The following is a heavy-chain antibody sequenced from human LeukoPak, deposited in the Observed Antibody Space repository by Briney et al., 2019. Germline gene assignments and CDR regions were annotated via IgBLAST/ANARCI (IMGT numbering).Heavy chain of an antibody. CDR1: GFTFSSYA. CDR2: ISGSGGST. J-gene: IGHJ4*02. D-gene: IGHD2-2*01. Sequence: GGSLRLSCAASGFTFSSYAMSWVRQAPGKGLEWDSAISGSGGSTYYADSVKGRFTISRDNSKNTLYLQMNSLRAEDTAVYYCAKGLHCSSTSCYLYYFDYWGQGTLVTVSS. V-gene: IGHV3-23*01. CDR3: AKGLHCSSTSCYLYYFDY.